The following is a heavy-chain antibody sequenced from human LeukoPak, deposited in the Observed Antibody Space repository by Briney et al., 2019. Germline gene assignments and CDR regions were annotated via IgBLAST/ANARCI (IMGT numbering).Heavy chain of an antibody. V-gene: IGHV4-38-2*02. Sequence: SETLSLTCTVSGYSINSGYFWGWVRQPPGKGPEWIGSILHTGDVYYNPSLRSRVTVSVDTSRNQVSLKVTSVTAADTALYYCARVVASTSIDSWGQGILVTVSS. CDR3: ARVVASTSIDS. CDR1: GYSINSGYF. D-gene: IGHD2-15*01. J-gene: IGHJ4*02. CDR2: ILHTGDV.